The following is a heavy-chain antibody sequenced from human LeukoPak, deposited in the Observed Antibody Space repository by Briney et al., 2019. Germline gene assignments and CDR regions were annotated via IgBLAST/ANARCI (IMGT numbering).Heavy chain of an antibody. CDR2: IDWDDDK. V-gene: IGHV2-70*11. CDR1: GFSLSTSGMC. D-gene: IGHD3-10*01. CDR3: ARMNVRGVTENWFDP. J-gene: IGHJ5*02. Sequence: GPALVKPTQTLTLTCTFSGFSLSTSGMCVSWIRQPPGKALEWLARIDWDDDKYYSTSLKTRLTISKDTSKNQVVLTMTNMDPVDTATYYCARMNVRGVTENWFDPWGQGTLVTVSS.